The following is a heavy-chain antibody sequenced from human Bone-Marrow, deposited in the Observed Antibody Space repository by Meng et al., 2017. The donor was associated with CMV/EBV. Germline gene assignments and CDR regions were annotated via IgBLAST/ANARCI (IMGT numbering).Heavy chain of an antibody. CDR2: INHSGST. CDR3: ARGGGVWSGYPLGA. Sequence: SETLSLTCAVYGGSFSGYYWSWIRQPPGKGLEWIGEINHSGSTNYNPSLKSRVTISVDTSKNQFSLKLSSVTAADTAVYYCARGGGVWSGYPLGAWGQGTLVTVSS. J-gene: IGHJ5*02. V-gene: IGHV4-34*01. D-gene: IGHD3-3*01. CDR1: GGSFSGYY.